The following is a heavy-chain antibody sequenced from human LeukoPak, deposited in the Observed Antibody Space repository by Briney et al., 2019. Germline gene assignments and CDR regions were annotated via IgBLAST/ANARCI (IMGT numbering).Heavy chain of an antibody. CDR3: ARDQSIMGPTTVDY. J-gene: IGHJ4*02. CDR1: GITFSTSW. V-gene: IGHV3-74*01. D-gene: IGHD1-26*01. CDR2: ISSDGSNT. Sequence: GGSLRLSCAASGITFSTSWMHWVRQAPGKGQVWVSRISSDGSNTIYADSVGGRFTISRDNAKNTLYLQMNSLRAEDTAVYYCARDQSIMGPTTVDYWGQGTLVTVSS.